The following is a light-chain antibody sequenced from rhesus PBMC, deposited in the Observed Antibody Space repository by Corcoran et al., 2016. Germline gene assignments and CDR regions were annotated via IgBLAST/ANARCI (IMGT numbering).Light chain of an antibody. V-gene: IGKV1-19*01. CDR3: QQSGDVTWA. CDR2: ASS. Sequence: DIQMTQSPSSLSASVGDKVTLSCHASQGISSWWVWYQQKPGKPPQPLIYASSRLETGVPSRSSGSGAWADYTLPFSNLQHDDLETYNCQQSGDVTWAFGQGTKVDIQ. CDR1: QGISSW. J-gene: IGKJ1*01.